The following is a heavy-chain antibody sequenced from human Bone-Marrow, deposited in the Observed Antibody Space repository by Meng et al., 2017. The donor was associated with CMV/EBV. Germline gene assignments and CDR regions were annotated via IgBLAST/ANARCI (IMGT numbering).Heavy chain of an antibody. CDR3: ARFQGPYCSSTSCAMLDY. Sequence: FTSYCISWERQAPGQRLEWMGWISAYNGNTNYAQKLQGRVTMTTDTSTSTAYMELRSLRSDDTAVYYCARFQGPYCSSTSCAMLDYWGQGTLVTVSS. J-gene: IGHJ4*02. CDR2: ISAYNGNT. V-gene: IGHV1-18*01. D-gene: IGHD2-2*01. CDR1: FTSYC.